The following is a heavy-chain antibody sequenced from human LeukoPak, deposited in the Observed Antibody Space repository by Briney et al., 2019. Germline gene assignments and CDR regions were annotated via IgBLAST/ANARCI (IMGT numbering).Heavy chain of an antibody. CDR1: GGTFSSYA. CDR3: ARPRYTNSQDAFDI. V-gene: IGHV1-69*06. J-gene: IGHJ3*02. Sequence: ASVKVSCKASGGTFSSYAISWVRQAPGQGLEWMGGIIPIFGTANYAQKFQGRVTITADRSTSTAYMELSSLRSEDTAVYYCARPRYTNSQDAFDIWGQGTMVTVSS. CDR2: IIPIFGTA. D-gene: IGHD3-9*01.